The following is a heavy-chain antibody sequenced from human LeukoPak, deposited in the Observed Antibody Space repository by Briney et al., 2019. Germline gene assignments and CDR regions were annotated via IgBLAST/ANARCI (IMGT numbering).Heavy chain of an antibody. J-gene: IGHJ4*02. CDR3: ARPGYSGTWYFDY. CDR2: IYYSGST. CDR1: GGSISTSSYY. Sequence: SETLSLTCTVSGGSISTSSYYWGWIRQPPGKGLEWIGSIYYSGSTYYNPSLKSRVTISVDTSKNQFSLKLSSVTAADTAVYYCARPGYSGTWYFDYWGQGTLVTVSS. V-gene: IGHV4-39*01. D-gene: IGHD5-18*01.